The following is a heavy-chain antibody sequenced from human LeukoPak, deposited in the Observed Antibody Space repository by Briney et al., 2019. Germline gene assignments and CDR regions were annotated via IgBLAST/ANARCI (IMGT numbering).Heavy chain of an antibody. J-gene: IGHJ4*02. CDR3: AKDTLDLDDYQRSFDY. CDR2: ISSSGSTI. V-gene: IGHV3-11*01. D-gene: IGHD5-24*01. CDR1: GFTFSDYY. Sequence: GGSLRLSCAASGFTFSDYYMSWIRQAPGKGLEWVSYISSSGSTIYYADSVKGRFTISRDNAKNSLYLQMNSLRAEDTAVYYCAKDTLDLDDYQRSFDYWGQGTLVTVSS.